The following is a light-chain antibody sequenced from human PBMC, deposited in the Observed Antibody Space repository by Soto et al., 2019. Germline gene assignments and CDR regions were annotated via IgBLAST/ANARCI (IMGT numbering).Light chain of an antibody. J-gene: IGLJ1*01. CDR2: DVS. Sequence: QSVLTQPDSVSGSPGQSITISCTGTSSDVGGYNYVSWYQQHPGKSPKLMIYDVSNRLSGVSNRVSGSKSGNTASLTISVLQAEDEAYSYCSSYTSSPTHGFGTGTKVTVL. CDR1: SSDVGGYNY. V-gene: IGLV2-14*01. CDR3: SSYTSSPTHG.